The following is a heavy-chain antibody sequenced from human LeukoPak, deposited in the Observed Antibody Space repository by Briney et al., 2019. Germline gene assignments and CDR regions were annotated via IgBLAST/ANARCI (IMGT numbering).Heavy chain of an antibody. J-gene: IGHJ6*02. D-gene: IGHD3-16*02. CDR3: ATDRLRLGELSLSPRDYYGMDV. V-gene: IGHV1-24*01. Sequence: ASVKVSCKVSGYTLTELSMHWVRQAPGKGLEWMGGFDPEDGETIYAQKFQGRVTMTEDTSTDTAYMELSSLRSEDTAVYYCATDRLRLGELSLSPRDYYGMDVWGQGTTVTVSS. CDR2: FDPEDGET. CDR1: GYTLTELS.